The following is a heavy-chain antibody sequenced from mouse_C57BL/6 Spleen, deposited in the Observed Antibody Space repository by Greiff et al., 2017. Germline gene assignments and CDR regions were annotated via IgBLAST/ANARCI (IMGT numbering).Heavy chain of an antibody. CDR1: GYTFTDYY. Sequence: EVKLMESGPVLVKPGASVKMSCKASGYTFTDYYMNWVKQSHGKSLEWIGVINPYNGGTSYNQKFKGKATLTVDKSSSTAYMELNSLTSEDSAVYYCARRGDWADFDYWGQGTTLTVSS. D-gene: IGHD4-1*01. J-gene: IGHJ2*01. CDR2: INPYNGGT. V-gene: IGHV1-19*01. CDR3: ARRGDWADFDY.